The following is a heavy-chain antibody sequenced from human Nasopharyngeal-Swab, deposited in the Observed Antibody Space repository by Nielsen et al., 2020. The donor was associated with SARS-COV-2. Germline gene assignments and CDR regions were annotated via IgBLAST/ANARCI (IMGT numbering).Heavy chain of an antibody. D-gene: IGHD5-18*01. J-gene: IGHJ4*02. Sequence: WIRQPPGKGLEWIGNIHYSENTNYNPSLKSRVTMSVDTSTDQFSLKLRSVTAADTAVYYCARDRGYSYGDPLSYFDYWGQGTLVPSPQ. V-gene: IGHV4-59*01. CDR2: IHYSENT. CDR3: ARDRGYSYGDPLSYFDY.